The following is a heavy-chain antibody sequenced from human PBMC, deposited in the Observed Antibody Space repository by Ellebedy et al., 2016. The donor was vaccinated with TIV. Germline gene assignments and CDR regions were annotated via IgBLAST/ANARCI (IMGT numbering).Heavy chain of an antibody. CDR3: VKDTSNSGTYYHYYGVDV. CDR2: ISYDGSNK. V-gene: IGHV3-30-3*01. CDR1: GFTFSSCA. Sequence: GESLKISCAASGFTFSSCAMHWVRQAPGKGLEWVAVISYDGSNKYYADSVKGRFTISRDNSKNTLYLQMNSLRAEDTAVYYCVKDTSNSGTYYHYYGVDVWGPGTTVTVSS. J-gene: IGHJ6*02. D-gene: IGHD1-26*01.